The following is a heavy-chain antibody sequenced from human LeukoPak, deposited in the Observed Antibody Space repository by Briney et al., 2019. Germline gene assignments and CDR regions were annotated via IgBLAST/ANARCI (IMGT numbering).Heavy chain of an antibody. V-gene: IGHV1-69*04. J-gene: IGHJ5*02. CDR3: ARGPYCSGGSCYYNWFDP. CDR1: GGTFSSYA. D-gene: IGHD2-15*01. CDR2: IIPILGIA. Sequence: SVKVSCKAPGGTFSSYAISWVRQAPGQGLEWMGRIIPILGIANYAQKFQGRVTITADKSTSTAYMELSSLRSEDTAVYYCARGPYCSGGSCYYNWFDPWGQGTLVTVSS.